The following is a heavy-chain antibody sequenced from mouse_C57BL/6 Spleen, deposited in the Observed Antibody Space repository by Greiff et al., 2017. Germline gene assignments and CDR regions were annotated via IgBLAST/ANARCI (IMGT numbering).Heavy chain of an antibody. V-gene: IGHV14-3*01. Sequence: VQLQQSVAELVRPGASVKLSCTASGFNIKNTYMHWVKQRPEQGLEWIGRIDPANGNTKYAPKFQGKATITADTSSNTAYLQLSSRTSEDTAIYYCARGHYYGSSYRDYFDYWGQGTTLTVSS. CDR2: IDPANGNT. CDR1: GFNIKNTY. J-gene: IGHJ2*01. D-gene: IGHD1-1*01. CDR3: ARGHYYGSSYRDYFDY.